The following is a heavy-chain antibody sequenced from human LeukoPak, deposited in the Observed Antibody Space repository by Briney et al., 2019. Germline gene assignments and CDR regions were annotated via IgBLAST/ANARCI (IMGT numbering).Heavy chain of an antibody. D-gene: IGHD6-13*01. J-gene: IGHJ4*02. CDR1: GYSFTSYW. Sequence: GESLKISCKGSGYSFTSYWIGWVRQMPGKGLEWMGIIYPGDSDTRYSPSFQGQVTISADKSISTAYLQWSSLKASDTAMYYCATHKRASSSLYALDYWGQGTLVTVSS. CDR3: ATHKRASSSLYALDY. CDR2: IYPGDSDT. V-gene: IGHV5-51*01.